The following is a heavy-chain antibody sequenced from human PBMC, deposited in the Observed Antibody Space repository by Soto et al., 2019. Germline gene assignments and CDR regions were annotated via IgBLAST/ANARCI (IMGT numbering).Heavy chain of an antibody. CDR3: ACAGIDGREVYTWFDP. CDR2: ISDRGST. J-gene: IGHJ5*02. D-gene: IGHD2-8*01. Sequence: SNTLALTSTVFAGSMTTSDWSGIRQPLGKALEGIGDISDRGSTNYNPSLKSRLTISIETPKSQISLKLTSISTADTAVYYCACAGIDGREVYTWFDPWGQGTLVTVSS. V-gene: IGHV4-59*01. CDR1: AGSMTTSD.